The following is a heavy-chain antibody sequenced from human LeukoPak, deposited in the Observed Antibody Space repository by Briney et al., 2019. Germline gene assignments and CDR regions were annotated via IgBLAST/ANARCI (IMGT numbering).Heavy chain of an antibody. Sequence: PGRSLRLSCAASGFTFSSYGMHWVRQAPGKGLEWVSAISGSGGSTYYADSVKGRFTISRDNSKNTLYLQMNSLRAEDTAVYYCAKGGGTTVTTPEYFQHWGQGTLVTVSS. CDR1: GFTFSSYG. CDR2: ISGSGGST. V-gene: IGHV3-23*01. D-gene: IGHD4-17*01. J-gene: IGHJ1*01. CDR3: AKGGGTTVTTPEYFQH.